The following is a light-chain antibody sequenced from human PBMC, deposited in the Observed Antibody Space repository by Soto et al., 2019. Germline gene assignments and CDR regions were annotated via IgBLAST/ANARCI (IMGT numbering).Light chain of an antibody. CDR2: DVS. Sequence: QSVLTQPASVSESPGQSITISCTGTSSDVGGYNYVSWYQQHPGKAPKLMIYDVSNRPSGVSNRFSGSKSGNTASLTISGLQAEDEADYYCSSYTSSSTPLYVFGTG. V-gene: IGLV2-14*01. CDR3: SSYTSSSTPLYV. CDR1: SSDVGGYNY. J-gene: IGLJ1*01.